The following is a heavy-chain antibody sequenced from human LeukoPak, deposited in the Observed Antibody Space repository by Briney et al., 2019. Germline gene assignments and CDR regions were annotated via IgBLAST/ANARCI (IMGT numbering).Heavy chain of an antibody. CDR3: ARVSGSGDNLDYGDFTAPYYYYGMDV. CDR2: IYYSGST. CDR1: GGSISSSSYY. D-gene: IGHD4-17*01. Sequence: SETLSLTCTVSGGSISSSSYYWGWTRQPPGKGLEWIGSIYYSGSTYYNPSLKSRVTISVDTSKNQFSLKLSSVTAADTAVYYCARVSGSGDNLDYGDFTAPYYYYGMDVWGQGTTVTVSS. V-gene: IGHV4-39*07. J-gene: IGHJ6*02.